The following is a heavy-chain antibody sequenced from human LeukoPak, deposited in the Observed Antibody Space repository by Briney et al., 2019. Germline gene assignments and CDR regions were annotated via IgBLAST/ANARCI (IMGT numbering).Heavy chain of an antibody. CDR3: ARGAQRWLQLGGGALSY. CDR1: GGSFCGYY. V-gene: IGHV4-34*01. Sequence: PSETLSLTCAVYGGSFCGYYWSWIRQPPGKGLEWIGEINHSGSTNYNPSLKSRVTISVDTSKIKFSLKLSSVTAADTAVYYCARGAQRWLQLGGGALSYWGQGTLVTVSS. D-gene: IGHD5-24*01. J-gene: IGHJ4*02. CDR2: INHSGST.